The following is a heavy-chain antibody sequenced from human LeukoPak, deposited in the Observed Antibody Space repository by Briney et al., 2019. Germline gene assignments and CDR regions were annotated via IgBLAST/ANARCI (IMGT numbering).Heavy chain of an antibody. D-gene: IGHD2-2*02. V-gene: IGHV3-11*01. CDR1: GFTFSDYY. J-gene: IGHJ6*02. CDR3: TSHCSSTSCYNYYYYGMDV. CDR2: ISSSGSTI. Sequence: PGGSLRLSCAASGFTFSDYYMSWIRQAPGKGLEWVSYISSSGSTIYYADSVKGRFTISRDNAKNSLYLQMNSLKTEDTAVYYCTSHCSSTSCYNYYYYGMDVWGQGTTVTVSS.